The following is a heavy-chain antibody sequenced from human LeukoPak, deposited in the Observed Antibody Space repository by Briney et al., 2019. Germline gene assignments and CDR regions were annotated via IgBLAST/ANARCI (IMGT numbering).Heavy chain of an antibody. D-gene: IGHD3-9*01. CDR3: ARGYDILTGYYYFDY. Sequence: ASVKVSCKPSGYTFTSYAMHWVRQAPGQRREWMGWINAGNGNTKYSQKFQGRVTITRDTSASTAYMELSSLRSEDTAVYYCARGYDILTGYYYFDYWGQGTLVTVSS. CDR2: INAGNGNT. CDR1: GYTFTSYA. V-gene: IGHV1-3*01. J-gene: IGHJ4*02.